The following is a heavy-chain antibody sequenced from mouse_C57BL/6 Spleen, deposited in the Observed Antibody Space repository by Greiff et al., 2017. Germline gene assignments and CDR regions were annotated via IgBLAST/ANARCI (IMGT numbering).Heavy chain of an antibody. Sequence: QVQLKQSGAELARPGASVKLSCKASGYTFTSYGISWVKQRTGQGLEWIGEIYPRSGNTYYNEKFKGKATLTADKSSSTAYMELRSLTSEDSAVYFCARDTTVEGYFDYWGQGTTLTVSS. V-gene: IGHV1-81*01. CDR1: GYTFTSYG. CDR2: IYPRSGNT. CDR3: ARDTTVEGYFDY. J-gene: IGHJ2*01. D-gene: IGHD1-1*01.